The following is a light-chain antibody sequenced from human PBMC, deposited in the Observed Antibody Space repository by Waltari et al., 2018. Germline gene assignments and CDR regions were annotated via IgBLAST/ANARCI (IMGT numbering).Light chain of an antibody. Sequence: DIVMTQSPDSLAVSLGERATINCKSSQSVSYNSDNKNFLAWYQQKPGQPPKLLIYWASTLASGVPDRFSGSGSGTEFTLTISSVQAEDVAIYYCQQFYNPLFIFGPGTKVDIK. CDR3: QQFYNPLFI. CDR2: WAS. CDR1: QSVSYNSDNKNF. V-gene: IGKV4-1*01. J-gene: IGKJ3*01.